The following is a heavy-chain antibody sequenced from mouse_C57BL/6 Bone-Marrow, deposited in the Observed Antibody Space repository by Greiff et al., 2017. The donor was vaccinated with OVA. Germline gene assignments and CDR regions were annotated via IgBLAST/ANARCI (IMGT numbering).Heavy chain of an antibody. CDR1: GYTFTSYW. V-gene: IGHV1-61*01. D-gene: IGHD2-13*01. J-gene: IGHJ3*01. Sequence: QVQLQQPGAELVRPGSSVKLSCKASGYTFTSYWMDWVKQRPGQGLEWIGNIYPSDSETHYNQKFKDKATLTVDKSSSTAYMQLSSLTSEDSAVYYCASGGDKDWFAYWGQGTLVTVSA. CDR3: ASGGDKDWFAY. CDR2: IYPSDSET.